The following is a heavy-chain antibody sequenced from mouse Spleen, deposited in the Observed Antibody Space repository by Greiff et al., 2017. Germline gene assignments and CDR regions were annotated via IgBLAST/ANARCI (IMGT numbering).Heavy chain of an antibody. CDR3: AREGWYSNYEGVNWYFDV. Sequence: EVQLVESGGGLVKPGGSLKLSCAASGFTFSSYAMSWVRPTPEKRLEWVATISDGGSYTYYPDNVKGRFTISRDNAKNNLYLQMSHLKSEDTAMYYCAREGWYSNYEGVNWYFDVWGTGTTVTVSS. CDR2: ISDGGSYT. D-gene: IGHD2-5*01. CDR1: GFTFSSYA. V-gene: IGHV5-4*01. J-gene: IGHJ1*03.